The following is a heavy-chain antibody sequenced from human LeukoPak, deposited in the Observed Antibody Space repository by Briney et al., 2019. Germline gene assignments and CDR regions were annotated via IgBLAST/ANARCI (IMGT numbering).Heavy chain of an antibody. CDR1: GYTFTSYA. V-gene: IGHV1-3*01. CDR2: INAGNGNT. Sequence: ASVKVSCKASGYTFTSYAMHWVRQAPGQRLEWMGWINAGNGNTKYSQKFQGRVTITRDTSASTAYMELSSLRSEDTAAYYCAIRGWSTGGYYFDYWGQGTLVTVSS. D-gene: IGHD6-19*01. CDR3: AIRGWSTGGYYFDY. J-gene: IGHJ4*02.